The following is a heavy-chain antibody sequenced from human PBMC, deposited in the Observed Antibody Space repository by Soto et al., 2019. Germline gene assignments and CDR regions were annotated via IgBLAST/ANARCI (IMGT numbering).Heavy chain of an antibody. CDR2: ISSSGSTI. CDR1: GFTFSSYE. Sequence: EVQLVESGGGLVQPGGSLRLSCAASGFTFSSYEMNWVRQAPGKGLEWVSYISSSGSTIYYADSVKGRFTISRDNAKNSLYLQMNSLRAEDTAVYYCARDSRIIVVGGAIQHWGQGTLVTVSS. V-gene: IGHV3-48*03. J-gene: IGHJ1*01. D-gene: IGHD2-15*01. CDR3: ARDSRIIVVGGAIQH.